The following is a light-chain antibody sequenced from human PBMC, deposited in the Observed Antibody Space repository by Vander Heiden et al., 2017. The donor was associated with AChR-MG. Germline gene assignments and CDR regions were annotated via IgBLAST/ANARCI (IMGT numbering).Light chain of an antibody. CDR3: QQSSSYPLT. Sequence: AIQMTQSPSSLSASVGDRVTITCRASQDISSALIWYQQKPGKVPKVLIYDASSLGSGVPSRFSGSGSGTEFTLTIISLQPEDFANSHCQQSSSYPLTFGGGTKVEIK. CDR2: DAS. V-gene: IGKV1-13*02. CDR1: QDISSA. J-gene: IGKJ4*01.